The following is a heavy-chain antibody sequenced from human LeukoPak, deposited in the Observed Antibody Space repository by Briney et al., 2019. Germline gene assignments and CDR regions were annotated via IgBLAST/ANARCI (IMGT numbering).Heavy chain of an antibody. D-gene: IGHD3-10*01. J-gene: IGHJ5*02. Sequence: GASVKVSCKASGYTFTCYYMHWVRQAPGQGLEWMGWINPNSGGTNYAQKFQGRVTMTRDTSISTAYMELSRLRSDDTAVYYCARVGMVRGARTTYNWFDPWGQGTLVTVSS. CDR3: ARVGMVRGARTTYNWFDP. V-gene: IGHV1-2*02. CDR1: GYTFTCYY. CDR2: INPNSGGT.